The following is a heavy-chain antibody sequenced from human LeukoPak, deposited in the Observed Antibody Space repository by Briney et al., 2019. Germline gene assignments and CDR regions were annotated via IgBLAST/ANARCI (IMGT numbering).Heavy chain of an antibody. CDR1: GFTFDDYT. CDR3: AKGNSRAVSSFFGY. J-gene: IGHJ4*02. V-gene: IGHV3-43*01. D-gene: IGHD5/OR15-5a*01. CDR2: SWDADNT. Sequence: GGSLRLSCAASGFTFDDYTMSWVRQAPGKGLEWVALSWDADNTYYADSVKGRFTISRDNSKNSLYLQMNSLRTEDTALYYCAKGNSRAVSSFFGYWGQGTLVTVSS.